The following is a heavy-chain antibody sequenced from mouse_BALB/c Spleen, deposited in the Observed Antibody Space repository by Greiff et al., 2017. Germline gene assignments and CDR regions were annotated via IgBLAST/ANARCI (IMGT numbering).Heavy chain of an antibody. CDR3: TRYYGNPWYFDV. J-gene: IGHJ1*01. CDR1: GYSFTSYW. CDR2: IYPGNSDT. V-gene: IGHV1-5*01. D-gene: IGHD2-1*01. Sequence: EVQLQQSGTVLARPGASVKMSCKASGYSFTSYWMHWVKQRPGQGLEWIGAIYPGNSDTSYNQKFKGKAKLTAVTSASTAYMELSSLTNEDSAVYYCTRYYGNPWYFDVWGAGTTVTVSS.